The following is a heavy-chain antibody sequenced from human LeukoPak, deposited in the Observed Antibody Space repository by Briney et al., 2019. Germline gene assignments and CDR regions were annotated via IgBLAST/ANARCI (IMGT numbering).Heavy chain of an antibody. D-gene: IGHD3-22*01. Sequence: GGSLRLSCSASGFTFSTYFMHWVRQAPGKGPECVSAITGSGGSTYYADSVKGRFTISRDNSKNTLYLQMSSLRAEDTAVYYCVRDQRGGSSGYYDSWGQGTLVTVSS. CDR3: VRDQRGGSSGYYDS. V-gene: IGHV3-64D*06. CDR2: ITGSGGST. J-gene: IGHJ4*02. CDR1: GFTFSTYF.